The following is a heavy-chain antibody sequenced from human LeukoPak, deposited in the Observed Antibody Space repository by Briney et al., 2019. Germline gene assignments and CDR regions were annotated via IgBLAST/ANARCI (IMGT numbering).Heavy chain of an antibody. CDR1: GGTFSSYA. CDR3: ARDVSIGRRQLLLYGYYFDY. J-gene: IGHJ4*02. V-gene: IGHV1-46*01. Sequence: GASVKVSCKASGGTFSSYAISWVRQAPGQGLEWMGIINPSGGSTSYAQKFQGRVTMTRDTSTSTVYMELSSLRSEDTAVYYCARDVSIGRRQLLLYGYYFDYWGQGTLVTASS. D-gene: IGHD2-2*02. CDR2: INPSGGST.